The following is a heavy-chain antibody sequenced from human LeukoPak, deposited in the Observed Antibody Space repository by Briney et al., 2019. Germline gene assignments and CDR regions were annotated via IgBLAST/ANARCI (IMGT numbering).Heavy chain of an antibody. V-gene: IGHV4-59*08. CDR3: ARQDCGGGSCGPIGN. CDR2: VYHSGTT. J-gene: IGHJ4*02. D-gene: IGHD2-15*01. CDR1: SGSIRSYY. Sequence: PSVTLTLTCTVSSGSIRSYYWSWIRQSPGKGLEWIGYVYHSGTTTYYASLKSRVTTSVETSKNQFSLKLSSVTAADTAVYYCARQDCGGGSCGPIGNWGQGTLVTVSS.